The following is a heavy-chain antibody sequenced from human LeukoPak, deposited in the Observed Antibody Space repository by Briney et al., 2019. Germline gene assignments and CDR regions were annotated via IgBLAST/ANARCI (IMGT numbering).Heavy chain of an antibody. D-gene: IGHD3-10*01. Sequence: ASVKVSCKASGSTFSSYAISWVRQAPGQGLEWMGGIIPIFGTANYAQKFQGRVTITADESTSTAYMELSSLRSEDTAVYYCARDRTESSLSITMVRGVPIPQHNWFDPWGQGTLVTVSS. J-gene: IGHJ5*02. CDR3: ARDRTESSLSITMVRGVPIPQHNWFDP. CDR1: GSTFSSYA. V-gene: IGHV1-69*01. CDR2: IIPIFGTA.